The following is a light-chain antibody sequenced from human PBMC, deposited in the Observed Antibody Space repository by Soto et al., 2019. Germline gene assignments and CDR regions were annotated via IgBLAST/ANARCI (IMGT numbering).Light chain of an antibody. CDR3: QQYYSYPRT. Sequence: DIQMTQSPASLSASVGDRVTITCRTSQNIKNYLNWYQQKPGRAPKLLIYGASDLQSGVPSRFSGSGSGTDFTLTISCLQSEDFATYYCQQYYSYPRTFGQGTKVDIK. CDR2: GAS. J-gene: IGKJ1*01. CDR1: QNIKNY. V-gene: IGKV1-39*01.